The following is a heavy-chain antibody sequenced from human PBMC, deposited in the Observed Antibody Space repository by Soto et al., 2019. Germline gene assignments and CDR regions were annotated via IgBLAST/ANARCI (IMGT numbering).Heavy chain of an antibody. CDR2: IYWNDDK. V-gene: IGHV2-5*01. J-gene: IGHJ5*02. CDR1: GFSLSTSGVG. CDR3: AHLLTTDYDFWSGYYHNWFDP. Sequence: QITLKESGPPLVKPTQTLTLTCTFSGFSLSTSGVGVGWIRQPPGKALEWLALIYWNDDKRYSPSLKSRLTITKDTSKNQVVLTMTNMDPVDTATYYCAHLLTTDYDFWSGYYHNWFDPWGQGTLVTVSS. D-gene: IGHD3-3*01.